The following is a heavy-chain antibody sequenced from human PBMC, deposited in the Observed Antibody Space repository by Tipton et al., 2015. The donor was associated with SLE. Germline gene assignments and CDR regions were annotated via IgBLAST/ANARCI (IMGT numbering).Heavy chain of an antibody. D-gene: IGHD6-25*01. CDR2: IYSSGST. Sequence: TLSLTCAVYGGSFSGYYWGWIRQRPGKGLEWIGNIYSSGSTYYNPSLKSRLSISIDTSKNQFSLNLSSVTGADTAEYYCARNTYSSGFGYFDLWGHGTLVTVSS. V-gene: IGHV4-34*09. CDR1: GGSFSGYY. CDR3: ARNTYSSGFGYFDL. J-gene: IGHJ2*01.